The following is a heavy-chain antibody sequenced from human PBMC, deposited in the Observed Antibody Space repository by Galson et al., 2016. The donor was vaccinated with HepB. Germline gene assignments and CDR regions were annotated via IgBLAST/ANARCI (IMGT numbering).Heavy chain of an antibody. CDR2: IIPIFGTA. CDR3: ARDGRVRGVLDYYYGMDV. J-gene: IGHJ6*02. CDR1: GGTFSSYV. Sequence: SVKVSCKAFGGTFSSYVISWVRQAPGQGLEWMGGIIPIFGTAEYAQQFQGRVTITADKSTSTAYMELSSLRSEDTAVYYGARDGRVRGVLDYYYGMDVWGQGTTVTVTS. D-gene: IGHD3-10*01. V-gene: IGHV1-69*06.